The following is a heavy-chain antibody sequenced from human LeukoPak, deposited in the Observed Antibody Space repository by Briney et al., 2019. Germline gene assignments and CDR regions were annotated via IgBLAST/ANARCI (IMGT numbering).Heavy chain of an antibody. J-gene: IGHJ4*02. D-gene: IGHD3-10*01. CDR1: GFTFSDYY. V-gene: IGHV3-11*01. CDR2: ISSSGSTI. Sequence: GGSLRLSCAASGFTFSDYYMSWIRQAPGKGLEWVSYISSSGSTIYHADSVKGRFTISRDNAKNSLYLQMNSLRAEDTAVYYCARHHYYGSGSYYLSVDFDYWGQGTLVTVSS. CDR3: ARHHYYGSGSYYLSVDFDY.